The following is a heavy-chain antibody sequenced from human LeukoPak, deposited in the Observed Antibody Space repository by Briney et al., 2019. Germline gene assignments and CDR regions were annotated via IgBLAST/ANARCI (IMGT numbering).Heavy chain of an antibody. D-gene: IGHD4-23*01. V-gene: IGHV3-7*01. J-gene: IGHJ4*02. Sequence: GGSLRLSCVASGFTFSTYWMSWVRQAPGKGLEWVANLNQDGSVKHYVDSVKGRFTISRDNAKNSLYLQMTNLRAEDTAVYYCATSADSPGNSWGQGTLITVSS. CDR1: GFTFSTYW. CDR3: ATSADSPGNS. CDR2: LNQDGSVK.